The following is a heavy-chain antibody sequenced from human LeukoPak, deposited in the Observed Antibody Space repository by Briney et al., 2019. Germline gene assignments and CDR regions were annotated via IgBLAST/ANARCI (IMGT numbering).Heavy chain of an antibody. D-gene: IGHD6-13*01. CDR1: GDSINNYY. V-gene: IGHV4-59*01. CDR2: VYYSGST. Sequence: PETLSLTCTVSGDSINNYYWSWIRQSPGKGLEWIGYVYYSGSTNYSPSLKSRVAITVDRSKSQFSLCLSSVTAADTAVYYCARVGSSWYRNYYYGMDVWGQGTTVTVSS. CDR3: ARVGSSWYRNYYYGMDV. J-gene: IGHJ6*02.